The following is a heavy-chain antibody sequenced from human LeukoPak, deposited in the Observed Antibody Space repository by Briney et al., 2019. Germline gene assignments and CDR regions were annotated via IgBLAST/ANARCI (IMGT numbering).Heavy chain of an antibody. CDR3: VLGSGWYYYFDY. J-gene: IGHJ4*02. D-gene: IGHD6-19*01. Sequence: GGSLGLSCAASGFTFSSYSMNWVRQAPGKGLEWGSYISSSSSTIYYADSVKGRFTISRDNAKNSLYLQMNSLRAEDTAVYYCVLGSGWYYYFDYWGQGTLVTVSS. CDR2: ISSSSSTI. V-gene: IGHV3-48*04. CDR1: GFTFSSYS.